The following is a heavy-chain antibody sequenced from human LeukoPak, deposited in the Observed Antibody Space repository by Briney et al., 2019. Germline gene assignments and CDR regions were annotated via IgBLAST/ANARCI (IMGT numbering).Heavy chain of an antibody. CDR3: ARDSNYYGMDV. J-gene: IGHJ6*02. CDR1: GFTFSSYN. CDR2: ISSGYTSI. V-gene: IGHV3-21*04. Sequence: PGGSLRLSCAASGFTFSSYNMHWVRQAPGKGLEWVSFISSGYTSIYYADSVKGRFAISRDNAKNSLYLQMNSLRAEDTAVYYCARDSNYYGMDVWGQGTTVTVSS.